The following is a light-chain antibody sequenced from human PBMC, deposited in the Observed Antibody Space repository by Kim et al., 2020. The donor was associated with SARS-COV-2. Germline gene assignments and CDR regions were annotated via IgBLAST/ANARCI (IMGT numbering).Light chain of an antibody. J-gene: IGKJ4*01. V-gene: IGKV1-39*01. CDR3: QKSHTDRLLT. CDR2: AAS. Sequence: DIQMTQSPSSLSASVGDRVTIACRARQSISSYLNWYQQKPGKDPKLLIYAASSLQSGVPSRFSGSGSGTDFTLTISSLQPEDFATYYCQKSHTDRLLTFGGGTKVDIK. CDR1: QSISSY.